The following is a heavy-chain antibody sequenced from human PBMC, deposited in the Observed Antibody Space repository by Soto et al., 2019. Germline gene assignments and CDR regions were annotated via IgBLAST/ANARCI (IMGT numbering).Heavy chain of an antibody. D-gene: IGHD3-10*01. V-gene: IGHV1-18*04. CDR1: GYTFTSCG. Sequence: ASVKVSCKASGYTFTSCGISWVRQAPGQGLEWMGWISAYNGNTNYAQKLQGRVTMTTDTSTSTAYMELRSLRSDDTAVYYCARFAYHGSGSLNYYYYYGMDVWGQGTTVTVSS. J-gene: IGHJ6*02. CDR2: ISAYNGNT. CDR3: ARFAYHGSGSLNYYYYYGMDV.